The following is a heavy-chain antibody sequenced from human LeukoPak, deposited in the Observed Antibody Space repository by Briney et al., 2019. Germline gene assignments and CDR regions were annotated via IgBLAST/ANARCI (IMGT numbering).Heavy chain of an antibody. CDR3: FAATTTGDDY. Sequence: PGGCLRLSCAASGFTFSSYWMNWVRQPPGKGREWVANVKPGGTEKYYVDSVKGRYTISRDNAKSSLYLQMNSLRAEDTAIYYCFAATTTGDDYWGQGTLVTVSS. CDR1: GFTFSSYW. CDR2: VKPGGTEK. D-gene: IGHD4-11*01. J-gene: IGHJ4*02. V-gene: IGHV3-7*05.